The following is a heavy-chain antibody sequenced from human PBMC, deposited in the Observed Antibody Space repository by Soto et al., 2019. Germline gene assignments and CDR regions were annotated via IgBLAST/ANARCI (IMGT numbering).Heavy chain of an antibody. J-gene: IGHJ4*02. CDR2: IDPSDSYT. Sequence: EVQLVQSGAEVKKPGESLRLSCQGSGYRFINYWISWLRQMPGKGLEWVGRIDPSDSYTVYSPSFQGHVTISIDTAINTAFLEWRSLQASDIAMYYCVRHGNGTPFYFDFWGRGTLVPVSS. CDR1: GYRFINYW. D-gene: IGHD1-1*01. CDR3: VRHGNGTPFYFDF. V-gene: IGHV5-10-1*03.